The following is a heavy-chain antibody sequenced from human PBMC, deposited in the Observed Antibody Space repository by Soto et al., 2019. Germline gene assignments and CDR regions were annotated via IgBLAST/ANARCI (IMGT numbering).Heavy chain of an antibody. CDR3: ARLSYSSSPSGMDV. CDR2: IIPIFGTA. J-gene: IGHJ6*02. CDR1: GGTFSSHA. V-gene: IGHV1-69*06. Sequence: SVKVSCKVSGGTFSSHAISWVRQAPGQGLEWMGGIIPIFGTANYAQKFQGRVTITADKSTSTAYMELSSLRSEDTAVYYCARLSYSSSPSGMDVWGQGTTVTVSS. D-gene: IGHD6-6*01.